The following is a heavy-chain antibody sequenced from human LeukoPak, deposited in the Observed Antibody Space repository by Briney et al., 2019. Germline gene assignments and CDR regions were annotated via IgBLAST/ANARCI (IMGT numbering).Heavy chain of an antibody. CDR2: ISSSSSPI. J-gene: IGHJ4*02. D-gene: IGHD3-10*01. Sequence: PGGSLRLSCAASGFTVSNNYMSWVRQAPGKGLEWVSFISSSSSPIYYADSVKGRFTISRDNAKNSLYLQMNSLKSEDTAVYYCARTPRVRGVFNPFDYWGQGTLVTVSS. CDR3: ARTPRVRGVFNPFDY. V-gene: IGHV3-11*01. CDR1: GFTVSNNY.